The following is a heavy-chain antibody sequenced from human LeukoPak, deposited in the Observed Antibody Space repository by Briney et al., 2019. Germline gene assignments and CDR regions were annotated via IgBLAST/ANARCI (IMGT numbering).Heavy chain of an antibody. CDR1: GGSFSSSSYH. V-gene: IGHV4-39*07. CDR2: IYYSGNT. J-gene: IGHJ4*02. D-gene: IGHD6-19*01. Sequence: PSETLSLTCTVSGGSFSSSSYHWGWIRQPPGKGLEWIGNIYYSGNTYYNPSLKSRVTISVDTSKSQISLKLSSVTAADTAVYYCARDRVSGWPQFDYWGQGTLVTVSS. CDR3: ARDRVSGWPQFDY.